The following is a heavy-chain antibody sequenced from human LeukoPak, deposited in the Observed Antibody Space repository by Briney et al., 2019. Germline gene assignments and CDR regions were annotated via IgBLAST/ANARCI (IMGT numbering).Heavy chain of an antibody. D-gene: IGHD3-22*01. V-gene: IGHV4-38-2*02. CDR1: GYSISSGYY. J-gene: IGHJ4*02. CDR2: IYHSGST. CDR3: ARDVPHSRAPRYYYDSSGKPMGY. Sequence: SETLSLTCTVSGYSISSGYYWGWIRPPPGKGLEWIGSIYHSGSTYYNPSLKSRVTISVDMSKNQFSLKLSSVTAADTAVYYCARDVPHSRAPRYYYDSSGKPMGYWGQGTLVTVSS.